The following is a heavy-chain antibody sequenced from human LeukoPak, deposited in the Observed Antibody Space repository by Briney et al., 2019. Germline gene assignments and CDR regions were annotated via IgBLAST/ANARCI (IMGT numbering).Heavy chain of an antibody. CDR1: GFTFSSYW. CDR3: ARFRYSSGWYNFDY. V-gene: IGHV3-74*01. CDR2: INSDGSST. D-gene: IGHD6-19*01. J-gene: IGHJ4*02. Sequence: GSLRLSCAASGFTFSSYWMHWVRQAPGKGLVWVSRINSDGSSTSYAASVKGRFTISRDNAKNTLYLQLNSLRAEDTAVYYCARFRYSSGWYNFDYWGQGTLVTVSS.